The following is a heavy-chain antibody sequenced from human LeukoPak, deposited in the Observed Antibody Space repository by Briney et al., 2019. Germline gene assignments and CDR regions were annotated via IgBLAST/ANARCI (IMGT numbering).Heavy chain of an antibody. J-gene: IGHJ4*02. V-gene: IGHV3-9*01. Sequence: PGGSLRLSCAASGFTFDDYAMHWVRQAPGKGLEWVLGISWNSGSIGYANSVKGRFTISRDNAKNSLYLQMNSLRAEDTALYYCAKNLGRQRGGFDYWGQGTLVTVSS. CDR1: GFTFDDYA. D-gene: IGHD3/OR15-3a*01. CDR3: AKNLGRQRGGFDY. CDR2: ISWNSGSI.